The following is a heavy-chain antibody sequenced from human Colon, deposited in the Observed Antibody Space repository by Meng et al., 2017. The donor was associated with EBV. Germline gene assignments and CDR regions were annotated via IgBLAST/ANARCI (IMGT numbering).Heavy chain of an antibody. CDR3: ARRGPSGNFSP. D-gene: IGHD3-10*01. CDR1: GGSFRDYD. Sequence: QGQLRLWGEGPFTPSAPRSRSCAVYGGSFRDYDWTWIRHPPGKGLEWIGEIDHRGNTKYNPSLKSRVTISLDTSKKQFSLNVSSVTAADSAVYYCARRGPSGNFSPWSQGALVTVSS. J-gene: IGHJ5*02. V-gene: IGHV4-34*02. CDR2: IDHRGNT.